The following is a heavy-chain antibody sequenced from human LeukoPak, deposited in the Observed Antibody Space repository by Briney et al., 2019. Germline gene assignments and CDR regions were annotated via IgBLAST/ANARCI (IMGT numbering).Heavy chain of an antibody. V-gene: IGHV1-69*04. CDR3: ATAKFGGNSYFDY. Sequence: SVRVSCKASGGTFSSYAITSVLQAPGQGLEWMGRIIPILGIANYAQKFQGRVTMTRDTSTSTVYMELSSLRSEDTAVYYCATAKFGGNSYFDYWGQGTLVTVSS. D-gene: IGHD4-23*01. CDR2: IIPILGIA. J-gene: IGHJ4*02. CDR1: GGTFSSYA.